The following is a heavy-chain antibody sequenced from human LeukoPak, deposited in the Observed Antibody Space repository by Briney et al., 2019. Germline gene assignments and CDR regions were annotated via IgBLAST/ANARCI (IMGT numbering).Heavy chain of an antibody. CDR2: ISYDGSNK. D-gene: IGHD5-12*01. Sequence: GGSLRLSCAASGFTFSSYAMHWVRQAPGKGLEWVAVISYDGSNKYYADSVKGRFTISRDNSKNTLYLQMNSLRADDTAVYYCARDFRYSGYEGRLDYWGQGTLVTVSS. J-gene: IGHJ4*02. V-gene: IGHV3-30*04. CDR1: GFTFSSYA. CDR3: ARDFRYSGYEGRLDY.